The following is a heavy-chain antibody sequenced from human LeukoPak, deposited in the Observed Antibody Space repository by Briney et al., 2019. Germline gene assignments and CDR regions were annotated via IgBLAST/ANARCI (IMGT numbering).Heavy chain of an antibody. J-gene: IGHJ4*02. CDR2: INSDGSST. CDR1: GFTFNIYC. V-gene: IGHV3-74*01. CDR3: ASSPSIAVV. D-gene: IGHD6-19*01. Sequence: GGSLRLSCAASGFTFNIYCMHWVRQAPGKGLVWVSRINSDGSSTSYDDSVKGRFTIYRDNAKNTLYLQMNSLRAEDTPVYYCASSPSIAVVWGQGTLVTVSS.